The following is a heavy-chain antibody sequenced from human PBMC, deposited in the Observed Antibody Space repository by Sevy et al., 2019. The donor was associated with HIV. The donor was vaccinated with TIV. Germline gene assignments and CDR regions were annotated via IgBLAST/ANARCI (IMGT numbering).Heavy chain of an antibody. CDR1: GGSISSGGYS. V-gene: IGHV4-30-2*01. CDR3: ARETVGGLRRNYFDY. D-gene: IGHD4-17*01. J-gene: IGHJ4*02. Sequence: SETLSLTCAVSGGSISSGGYSWSWIRQPPGKGLEWIGYIYHSGRTYYNPSLKSRVTISVDRSKNQFSLKLSSVTAADTAVYYCARETVGGLRRNYFDYWGQGTLVTVSS. CDR2: IYHSGRT.